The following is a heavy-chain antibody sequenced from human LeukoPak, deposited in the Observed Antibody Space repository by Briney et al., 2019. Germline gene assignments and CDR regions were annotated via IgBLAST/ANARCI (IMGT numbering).Heavy chain of an antibody. CDR2: IYHSGST. V-gene: IGHV4-34*01. J-gene: IGHJ4*02. Sequence: SETLSLTCAVYGGSFSGYYWSWIRQPPGKGLEWIGEIYHSGSTNYNPSLKSRVTISVDKSKNQFSLKLSSVTAADTAVYYCARGGYYDNSVPPDYWGQGTLVTVSS. CDR3: ARGGYYDNSVPPDY. D-gene: IGHD3-22*01. CDR1: GGSFSGYY.